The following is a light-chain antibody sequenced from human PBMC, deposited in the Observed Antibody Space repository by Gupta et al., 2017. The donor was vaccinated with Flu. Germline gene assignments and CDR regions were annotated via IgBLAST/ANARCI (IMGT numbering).Light chain of an antibody. V-gene: IGKV1-27*01. Sequence: VGDRVTITCRASQGISNYLAWYQQKPGKVPKLLIYAASTLQSGVPSRFSGSGSGTDFTLTISSLQPEDVATYYCQKYNSAPTFGPGTKVDIK. CDR2: AAS. CDR3: QKYNSAPT. J-gene: IGKJ3*01. CDR1: QGISNY.